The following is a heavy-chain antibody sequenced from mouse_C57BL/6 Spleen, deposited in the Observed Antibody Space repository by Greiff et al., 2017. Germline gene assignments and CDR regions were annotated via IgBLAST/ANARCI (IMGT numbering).Heavy chain of an antibody. D-gene: IGHD1-1*01. CDR3: ARDYYGSSPDWYFDV. CDR2: ILPGSGST. J-gene: IGHJ1*03. CDR1: GYTFTGYW. Sequence: QVQLQQSGAELMKPGASVTLSCTATGYTFTGYWIEWVKQRPGHGLAWFGEILPGSGSTNYNEKFKGKSTFTADTSSNTAYMQRSSLRTEDSAIYYCARDYYGSSPDWYFDVWGTGTTVTVSS. V-gene: IGHV1-9*01.